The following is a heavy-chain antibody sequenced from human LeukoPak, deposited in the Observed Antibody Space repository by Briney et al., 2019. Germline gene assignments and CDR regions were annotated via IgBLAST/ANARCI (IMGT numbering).Heavy chain of an antibody. Sequence: SVKVSCKASGGTFSSYAISWVRQAPGQGLEWMGGIIPIFGTANYAQKFQGRVTITTDESTSTAYMELSSLRSEDTAVYYCARVSRITIFGVDHYYYYYMDVWGKGTTVTVSS. J-gene: IGHJ6*03. V-gene: IGHV1-69*05. CDR3: ARVSRITIFGVDHYYYYYMDV. CDR2: IIPIFGTA. CDR1: GGTFSSYA. D-gene: IGHD3-3*01.